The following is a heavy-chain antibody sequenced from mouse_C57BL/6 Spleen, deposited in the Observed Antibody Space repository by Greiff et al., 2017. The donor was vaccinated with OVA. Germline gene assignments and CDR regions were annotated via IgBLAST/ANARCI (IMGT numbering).Heavy chain of an antibody. CDR3: ARHEERGYDYDFAMDY. D-gene: IGHD2-4*01. CDR2: FYPGSGSI. CDR1: GYTFTEYT. Sequence: VQLQQSGAELVKPGASVKLSCKASGYTFTEYTIHWVKQRSGQGLEWIGWFYPGSGSIKYNEKFKDKATLNADKSSSTVYMELSRLTSEDSAVYFCARHEERGYDYDFAMDYWGQGTSVTVSS. V-gene: IGHV1-62-2*01. J-gene: IGHJ4*01.